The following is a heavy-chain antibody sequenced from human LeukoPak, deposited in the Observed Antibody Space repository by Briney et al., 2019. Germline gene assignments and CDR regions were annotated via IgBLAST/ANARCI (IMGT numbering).Heavy chain of an antibody. J-gene: IGHJ4*02. D-gene: IGHD3-22*01. CDR3: ARLANPSGYWD. CDR1: GFTFSTYG. Sequence: GGSLRLSCAASGFTFSTYGMNWVRQAPGKGLEWVSSVSRSSTYKDYVDSVKGRFTISRDNSKNTLYLQMNSLRAEDTAVYYCARLANPSGYWDWGQGTLVTVSS. CDR2: VSRSSTYK. V-gene: IGHV3-21*04.